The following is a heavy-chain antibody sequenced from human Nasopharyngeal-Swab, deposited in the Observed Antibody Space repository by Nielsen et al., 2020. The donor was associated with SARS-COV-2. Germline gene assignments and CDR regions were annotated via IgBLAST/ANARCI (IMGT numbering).Heavy chain of an antibody. D-gene: IGHD3-3*01. CDR3: ARAIRITIFGVVASFDY. Sequence: SETLSLTCTVSGGSISSYYWSWIRQPPGKGLEWIGYIYYSGGTNYNPSLKSRVTISVDTSKNQFSLKLSSVTAADTAVYYCARAIRITIFGVVASFDYWGQGTLVTVSS. V-gene: IGHV4-59*01. CDR1: GGSISSYY. J-gene: IGHJ4*02. CDR2: IYYSGGT.